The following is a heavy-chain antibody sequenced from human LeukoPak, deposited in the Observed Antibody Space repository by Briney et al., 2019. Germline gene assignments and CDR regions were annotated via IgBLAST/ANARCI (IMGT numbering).Heavy chain of an antibody. CDR2: LDSDGSST. D-gene: IGHD3-16*01. J-gene: IGHJ3*02. V-gene: IGHV3-74*01. CDR1: GFTFSNSW. CDR3: ARQGEPYAFDS. Sequence: GGSLRLSCAASGFTFSNSWMHWVRQAPGKGLVWVSRLDSDGSSTTYADSVKGRFTISRDNAKNTLHLQMNSLRPEDTAVYYCARQGEPYAFDSWGQGTMVTVSS.